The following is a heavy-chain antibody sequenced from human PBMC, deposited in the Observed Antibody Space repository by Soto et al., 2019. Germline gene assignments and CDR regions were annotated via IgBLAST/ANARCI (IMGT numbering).Heavy chain of an antibody. D-gene: IGHD4-17*01. Sequence: PSETLSLTCTVSGGSISSYYWSWIRQPPGKGLEWIGYIYYSGSTNYNPSLKSRVTISVDTSKNQFSLKLSSVTAADTAVYYCARDDSYGNRFDYWGQGTLVTVPQ. V-gene: IGHV4-59*01. CDR1: GGSISSYY. CDR3: ARDDSYGNRFDY. J-gene: IGHJ4*02. CDR2: IYYSGST.